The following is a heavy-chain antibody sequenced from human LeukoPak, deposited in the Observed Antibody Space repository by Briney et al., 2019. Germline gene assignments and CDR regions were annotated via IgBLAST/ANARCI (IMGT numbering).Heavy chain of an antibody. Sequence: GGSLRLSCAASGFTFSSYSMNWVRQAPGKGLEWVSYISSSSNTIYYADSVKGRFTISRDNAKNSLYLQMNSLRAEDTGVYYCARYSSSWDPDDYWGQGTLVTVSS. CDR1: GFTFSSYS. CDR3: ARYSSSWDPDDY. J-gene: IGHJ4*02. CDR2: ISSSSNTI. D-gene: IGHD6-13*01. V-gene: IGHV3-48*04.